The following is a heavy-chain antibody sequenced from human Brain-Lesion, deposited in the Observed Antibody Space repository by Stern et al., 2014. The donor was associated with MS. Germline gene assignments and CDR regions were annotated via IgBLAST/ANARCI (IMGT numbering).Heavy chain of an antibody. CDR3: ARGGAVTTSDYYLDY. J-gene: IGHJ4*02. CDR2: ISYDGSDK. D-gene: IGHD4-17*01. Sequence: VQLVESGGGVVQPGRSLRLSCAASGFTFSCHAMHWVRQAPGKGLEWVALISYDGSDKNDADSVKGRFTISRDNSRNTLYLQMNSLRVDDTAVYYCARGGAVTTSDYYLDYWGQGILVTVSS. V-gene: IGHV3-30*01. CDR1: GFTFSCHA.